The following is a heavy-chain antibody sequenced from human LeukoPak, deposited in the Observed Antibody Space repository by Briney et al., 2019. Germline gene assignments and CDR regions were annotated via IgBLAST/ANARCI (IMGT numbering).Heavy chain of an antibody. CDR2: ISYDGSNK. CDR3: AKERGFGELSY. D-gene: IGHD3-10*01. J-gene: IGHJ4*02. Sequence: PGRSLRLSCAASGFTFSNYGMHWVRKAPGKGLEWVSFISYDGSNKYYADSVKGRFTISRDNSKNTLYLQMNSLRAEDTAVYYCAKERGFGELSYWGQGTLVTVSS. V-gene: IGHV3-30*18. CDR1: GFTFSNYG.